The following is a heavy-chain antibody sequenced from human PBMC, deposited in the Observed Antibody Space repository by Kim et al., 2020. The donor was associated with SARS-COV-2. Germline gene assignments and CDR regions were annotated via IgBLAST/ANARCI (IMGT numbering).Heavy chain of an antibody. D-gene: IGHD3-9*01. J-gene: IGHJ6*02. Sequence: SVKVSCKASGGTFSSYAISWVRQAPGQGLEWMGGIIPIFGTANYAQKFQGRVTITADESTSTAYMELSSLRSEDTAVYYCARDIEFFTGGGMDVWGQGTTVTVSS. CDR3: ARDIEFFTGGGMDV. CDR2: IIPIFGTA. CDR1: GGTFSSYA. V-gene: IGHV1-69*13.